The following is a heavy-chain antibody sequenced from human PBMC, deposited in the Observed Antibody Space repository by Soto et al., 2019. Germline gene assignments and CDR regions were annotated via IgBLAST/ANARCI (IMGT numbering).Heavy chain of an antibody. D-gene: IGHD1-26*01. CDR2: IYYIGTT. J-gene: IGHJ3*02. CDR1: GGSISSGYDY. V-gene: IGHV4-30-4*01. Sequence: PSETLSLTGTVCGGSISSGYDYWGWIRQAPGKGLEWLGYIYYIGTTHFNPSLKSRLTISVDTSKNQFSLKLSSLNAADTAVYFCASAPLVRHAACDIAGQGTTVNVSS. CDR3: ASAPLVRHAACDI.